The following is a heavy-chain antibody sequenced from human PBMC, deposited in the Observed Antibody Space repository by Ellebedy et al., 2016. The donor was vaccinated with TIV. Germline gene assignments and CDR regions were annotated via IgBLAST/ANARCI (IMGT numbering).Heavy chain of an antibody. CDR3: ARHGQFDY. J-gene: IGHJ4*02. Sequence: GSLRLXXTVSGGSISSGGYYWSWIRQPPGKGLEWIGAISNTGTTHYNESLKSRVTLSVDTSKNQFSLKLTSVTATDTAVYYCARHGQFDYWGQGTLVIVSS. V-gene: IGHV4-39*01. CDR2: ISNTGTT. CDR1: GGSISSGGYY.